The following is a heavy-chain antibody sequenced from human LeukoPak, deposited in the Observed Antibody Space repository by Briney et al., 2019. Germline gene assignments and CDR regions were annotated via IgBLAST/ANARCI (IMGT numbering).Heavy chain of an antibody. J-gene: IGHJ3*02. V-gene: IGHV4-39*07. CDR1: GGSISSSSYY. D-gene: IGHD3-22*01. Sequence: PSETLSLTCAVSGGSISSSSYYWGWIRQPPGKGLEWIGSIYYSGSTYYNPSLKSRVTISVDTSKNQFSLKLSSVTAADTAVYYCARDTYYYDSSGYLSDAFDIWGQGTMVTVSS. CDR2: IYYSGST. CDR3: ARDTYYYDSSGYLSDAFDI.